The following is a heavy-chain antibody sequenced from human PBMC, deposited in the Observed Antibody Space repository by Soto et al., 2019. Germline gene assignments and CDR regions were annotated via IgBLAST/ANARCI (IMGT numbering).Heavy chain of an antibody. CDR1: GFTFTNYA. CDR2: ISGTGGST. CDR3: AKEMTSGYYLFDY. D-gene: IGHD3-22*01. V-gene: IGHV3-23*01. Sequence: GGSLRLSCAASGFTFTNYAMSWVRQAPGKGLEWVSTISGTGGSTYYPDSVKGRFTISRDNSKNTVYLQMNSLRAEDAAVYYCAKEMTSGYYLFDYWGQGTLVTVSS. J-gene: IGHJ4*02.